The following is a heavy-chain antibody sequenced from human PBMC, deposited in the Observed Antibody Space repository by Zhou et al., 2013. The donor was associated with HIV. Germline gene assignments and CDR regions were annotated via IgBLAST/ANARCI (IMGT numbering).Heavy chain of an antibody. Sequence: QVHLVQSGAEVKNPGASVKVSCKASGYTFTSYGISWVRQAPGQGLEWMGWISAYNGNTNYVQNLQDRLTMTTDTSTTTAYMELRSLKSDDTAVYYCARLAAADXVFDVWGQGDIGHRLF. CDR2: ISAYNGNT. J-gene: IGHJ3*01. CDR1: GYTFTSYG. D-gene: IGHD6-13*01. V-gene: IGHV1-18*01. CDR3: ARLAAADXVFDV.